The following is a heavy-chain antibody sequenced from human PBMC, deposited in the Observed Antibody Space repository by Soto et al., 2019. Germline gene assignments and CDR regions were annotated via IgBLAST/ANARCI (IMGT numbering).Heavy chain of an antibody. Sequence: GGPVKVSCKASGYTFSNYYMHWVREAPGQGLEWMGWINPNSGGTKSAEKFQGRVTMTRDTSISTAYMELSRLTSDDTAVYYCASAAVTGTAGLDFWGQGTQVTVSS. J-gene: IGHJ4*02. V-gene: IGHV1-2*02. CDR2: INPNSGGT. CDR1: GYTFSNYY. D-gene: IGHD6-19*01. CDR3: ASAAVTGTAGLDF.